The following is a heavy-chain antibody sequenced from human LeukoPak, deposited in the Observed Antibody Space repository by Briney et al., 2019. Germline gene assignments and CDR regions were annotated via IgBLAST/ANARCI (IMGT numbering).Heavy chain of an antibody. CDR2: ISGDGGST. Sequence: GGSLRLSCAASGFTFDDYAMHWVRQAPGKGLEWVSLISGDGGSTYYADSVKGRFTISRDNSKNSLYLQMNSLRTEDTALYYCAKDMYSSSWYYYYYGMDVWGQGTLVTVSS. D-gene: IGHD6-13*01. J-gene: IGHJ6*02. V-gene: IGHV3-43*02. CDR1: GFTFDDYA. CDR3: AKDMYSSSWYYYYYGMDV.